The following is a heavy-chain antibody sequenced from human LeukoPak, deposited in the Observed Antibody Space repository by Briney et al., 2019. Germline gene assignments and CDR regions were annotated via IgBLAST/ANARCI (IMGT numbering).Heavy chain of an antibody. D-gene: IGHD6-13*01. V-gene: IGHV1-2*02. CDR2: INLNSGGT. J-gene: IGHJ4*02. CDR1: GYTFTGYY. Sequence: GASVKVSCKASGYTFTGYYMHWVRQAPGQGLEWMGWINLNSGGTNYAQKFQGRVTMTRDTSISTAYMELSRLRSDDTAVYYCARGSPLVSAKHFDYWGQGTLVTVSS. CDR3: ARGSPLVSAKHFDY.